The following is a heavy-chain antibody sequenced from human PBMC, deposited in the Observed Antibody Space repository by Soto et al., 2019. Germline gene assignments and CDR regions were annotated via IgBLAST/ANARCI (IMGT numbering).Heavy chain of an antibody. CDR1: GYFFNDYH. CDR3: AREAGGSISAAGLRES. CDR2: INPKNGDK. J-gene: IGHJ4*02. Sequence: ASVKVSCKTSGYFFNDYHMHWVRKAPGQGLEWMGWINPKNGDKNYAQKFQDRVTMTRDTSISTVYIELSRLTSDDTAVYYCAREAGGSISAAGLRESWGKGNMVSVSS. V-gene: IGHV1-2*02. D-gene: IGHD3-16*01.